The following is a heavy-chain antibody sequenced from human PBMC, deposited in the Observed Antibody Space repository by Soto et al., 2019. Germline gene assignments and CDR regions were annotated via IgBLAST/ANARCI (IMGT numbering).Heavy chain of an antibody. J-gene: IGHJ6*02. CDR2: IYSGGST. CDR3: ARPRGVATSPEYYYYGMDV. Sequence: EVQLVESGGGLIQPGGSLRLSCAASGFTVSSNYMSWVRQAPGKGLEWVSVIYSGGSTYYADSVKGRFTISRDNSKNTLYLQMNRLRAEDTAVYYCARPRGVATSPEYYYYGMDVWGQGTTVTVSS. CDR1: GFTVSSNY. V-gene: IGHV3-53*01. D-gene: IGHD5-12*01.